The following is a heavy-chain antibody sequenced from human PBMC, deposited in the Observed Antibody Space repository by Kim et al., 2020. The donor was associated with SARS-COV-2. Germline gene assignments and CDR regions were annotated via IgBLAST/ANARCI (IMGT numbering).Heavy chain of an antibody. Sequence: GGSLRLSCAVSGFTVTNTWMSWVRQPPGKGLEWVGRLKSKGSGGTADYAAPVKGRFTISRDDSKNMFFLEMSSLKIEDTALYYCAGGGSNFGYWGQGTLVTVSS. D-gene: IGHD2-2*01. CDR3: AGGGSNFGY. CDR2: LKSKGSGGTA. J-gene: IGHJ4*02. CDR1: GFTVTNTW. V-gene: IGHV3-15*01.